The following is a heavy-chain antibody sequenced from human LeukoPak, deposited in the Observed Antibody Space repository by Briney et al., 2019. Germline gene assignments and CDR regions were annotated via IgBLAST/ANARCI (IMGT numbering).Heavy chain of an antibody. V-gene: IGHV3-30*03. J-gene: IGHJ4*02. CDR2: ISYDGSNK. CDR1: GFTFSSYG. Sequence: GGSLRLSCAASGFTFSSYGMHWVRQAPGKGLEWVAVISYDGSNKYYADSVKGRFTISRDNSKNTLYLQMNSLRAEDTAVYYCARDTRPRDYGSGSYSGDFDYWGQGTLVTVSS. D-gene: IGHD3-10*01. CDR3: ARDTRPRDYGSGSYSGDFDY.